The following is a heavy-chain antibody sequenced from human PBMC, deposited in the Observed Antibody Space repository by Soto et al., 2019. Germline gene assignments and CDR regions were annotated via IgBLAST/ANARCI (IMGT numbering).Heavy chain of an antibody. Sequence: GGSLRLSCAASGFTLSSYAMSWVRQAPGKGLEWVSAISGSGGSTYYADSVKGRFTISRDNSKNTLYLQMNSLRAEDTAVYYCAKGPAVAGKRGFEFDYWGQGTLVTVSS. V-gene: IGHV3-23*01. D-gene: IGHD6-19*01. CDR1: GFTLSSYA. CDR2: ISGSGGST. J-gene: IGHJ4*02. CDR3: AKGPAVAGKRGFEFDY.